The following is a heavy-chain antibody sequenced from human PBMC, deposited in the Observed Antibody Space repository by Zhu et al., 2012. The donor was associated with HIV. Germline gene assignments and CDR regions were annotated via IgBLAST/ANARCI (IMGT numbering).Heavy chain of an antibody. CDR3: AHTRTVAGTRMSFDV. V-gene: IGHV4-39*01. Sequence: QVQLQESGPGLVKPSETLSLTCTVSGGSISSSFYYWGWIRQPPGKGLEWIGSIYYSGSTYYNPSLKSRVTISVDTSKNQFSLKLSSVTAADTALYYCAHTRTVAGTRMSFDVWGQGTIGHRL. CDR1: GGSISSSFYY. CDR2: IYYSGST. D-gene: IGHD6-19*01. J-gene: IGHJ3*01.